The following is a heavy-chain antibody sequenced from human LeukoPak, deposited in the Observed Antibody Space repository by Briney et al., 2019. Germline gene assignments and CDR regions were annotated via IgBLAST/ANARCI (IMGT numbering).Heavy chain of an antibody. CDR3: ARAGGVKTAALDLDR. Sequence: SETLSLTCSVSGTSISDYSWSWIRQPPGKGLEWIGHVFCNGSANYNPSLKSRVTISTDTSKNQFSLQLTSLTAADTAVYYCARAGGVKTAALDLDRWGQGTLVTVSS. J-gene: IGHJ5*02. CDR2: VFCNGSA. V-gene: IGHV4-59*13. D-gene: IGHD6-25*01. CDR1: GTSISDYS.